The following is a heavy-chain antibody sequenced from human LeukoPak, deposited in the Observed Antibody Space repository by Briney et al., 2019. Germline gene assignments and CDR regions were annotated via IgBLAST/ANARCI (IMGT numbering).Heavy chain of an antibody. V-gene: IGHV4-61*01. Sequence: KTSETLSLTCAVSGYSIRSGYYWSWIRQPPGKGLEWIGYIYYSGSTNYNPSLKSRVTISVDTSKNQFSLKLSSVTAADTAVYYCAAHYYDSFDYWGQGTLVTVSS. CDR2: IYYSGST. CDR1: GYSIRSGYY. J-gene: IGHJ4*02. CDR3: AAHYYDSFDY. D-gene: IGHD3-22*01.